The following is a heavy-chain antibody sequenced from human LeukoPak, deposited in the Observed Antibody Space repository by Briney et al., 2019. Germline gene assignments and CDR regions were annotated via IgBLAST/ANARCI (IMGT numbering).Heavy chain of an antibody. CDR2: IYHSGST. J-gene: IGHJ5*02. CDR3: ANDPPGSSGSPPP. Sequence: PSETLSLTRTVSGGSISSGGYYWSWIRQPPGKGLEWIGYIYHSGSTYYNPSLKSRVTISVDRSKNQFSLKLSSVTAADTAVYYCANDPPGSSGSPPPWGQGTLVTVSS. V-gene: IGHV4-30-2*01. CDR1: GGSISSGGYY. D-gene: IGHD3-22*01.